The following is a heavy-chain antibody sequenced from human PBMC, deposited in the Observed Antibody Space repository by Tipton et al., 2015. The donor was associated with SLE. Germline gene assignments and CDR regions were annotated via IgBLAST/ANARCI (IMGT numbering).Heavy chain of an antibody. Sequence: SLRLSCTASGFTFGDYAMNWVRQAPGKGLGWVGFIRSKAYGGTTKYAASVEGRFTISRDDSKSIAYLQMDSLKTEDTAVYYCVRGYSHASHRVDYWGQGALVTVSS. CDR2: IRSKAYGGTT. V-gene: IGHV3-49*04. D-gene: IGHD5-18*01. CDR3: VRGYSHASHRVDY. CDR1: GFTFGDYA. J-gene: IGHJ4*02.